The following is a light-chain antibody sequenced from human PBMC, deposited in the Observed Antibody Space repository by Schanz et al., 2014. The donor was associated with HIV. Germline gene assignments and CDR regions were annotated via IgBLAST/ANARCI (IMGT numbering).Light chain of an antibody. V-gene: IGLV1-40*01. Sequence: QSVLTQPPSVSGAPGQRVTISCTGSSSNIGAGYDVHWYQQLPGTAPKLLIYGNNNRPSGVPDRFSGSKSGTSASLAITGLQAEDEADYYCSSYAGSNILWLFGGGTKLTVL. CDR1: SSNIGAGYD. CDR3: SSYAGSNILWL. CDR2: GNN. J-gene: IGLJ3*02.